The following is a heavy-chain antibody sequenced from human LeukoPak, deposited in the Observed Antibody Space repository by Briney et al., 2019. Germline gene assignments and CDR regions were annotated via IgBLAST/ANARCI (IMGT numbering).Heavy chain of an antibody. CDR3: ARTVGTSDILTGYHFDY. CDR2: MNPNSGNT. Sequence: GASVKVSCKASGYTFTSYDINWVRQATGQGLEWMGWMNPNSGNTGYAQKFQGRVTMTRNTSISTAYMELSSMRSEDTAVYYCARTVGTSDILTGYHFDYWGQGTLVTVSS. D-gene: IGHD3-9*01. CDR1: GYTFTSYD. J-gene: IGHJ4*02. V-gene: IGHV1-8*01.